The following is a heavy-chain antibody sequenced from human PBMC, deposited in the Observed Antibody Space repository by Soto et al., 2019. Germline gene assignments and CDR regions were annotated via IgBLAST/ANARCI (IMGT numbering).Heavy chain of an antibody. Sequence: SVKVSCKASGYTFTGYYMHWVRQAPGQGLEWMGWINPNSGGTNYAQKFQGWVTMTRDTSISTDYMELSMLSSDDTAVYYCARDRGYYGSGRPLDPWGQGTLVTVSS. V-gene: IGHV1-2*04. CDR2: INPNSGGT. CDR1: GYTFTGYY. J-gene: IGHJ5*02. CDR3: ARDRGYYGSGRPLDP. D-gene: IGHD3-10*01.